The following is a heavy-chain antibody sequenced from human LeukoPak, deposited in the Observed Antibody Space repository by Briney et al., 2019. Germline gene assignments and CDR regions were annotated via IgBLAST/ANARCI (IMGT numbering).Heavy chain of an antibody. V-gene: IGHV3-11*04. Sequence: GGSLRLSCAASGFSFSDYYMTWIRQAPGKGVDWVAYISSRSTTIFYADSVKGRFTVSRDNSRNTLYLQMNSLRAEDTAVYYCARGYMPGIAAVTGYWGQGTLVTVSS. J-gene: IGHJ4*02. D-gene: IGHD6-13*01. CDR2: ISSRSTTI. CDR3: ARGYMPGIAAVTGY. CDR1: GFSFSDYY.